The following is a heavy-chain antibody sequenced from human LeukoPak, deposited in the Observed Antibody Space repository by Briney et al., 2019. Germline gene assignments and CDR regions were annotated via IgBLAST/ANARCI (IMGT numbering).Heavy chain of an antibody. V-gene: IGHV4-39*02. CDR2: IYNSGST. CDR1: GGSISSSINY. J-gene: IGHJ4*02. Sequence: PSETLSLTCTVSGGSISSSINYWGWIRQPPGKGLEWIGSIYNSGSTYYNPSLKSRVTISVDTSKNQFSLKLSSVTAADTAVYYCARESFSSWTEYYFDSWGQGTLLTVSS. D-gene: IGHD6-13*01. CDR3: ARESFSSWTEYYFDS.